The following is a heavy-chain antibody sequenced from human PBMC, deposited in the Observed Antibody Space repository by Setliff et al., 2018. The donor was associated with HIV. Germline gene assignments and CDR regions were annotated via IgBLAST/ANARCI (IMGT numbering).Heavy chain of an antibody. D-gene: IGHD3-10*01. CDR3: AKGKDYGNSYFDY. V-gene: IGHV3-74*01. Sequence: GGSLRLSCAASGFAFDNYWMDWVRQAPGKGLVWVSRITNDGTTTTYADSVKGRFTISRDSSKNTLFLQMNSLRTEDTAVYYCAKGKDYGNSYFDYWGQGTLVTVSS. J-gene: IGHJ4*02. CDR2: ITNDGTTT. CDR1: GFAFDNYW.